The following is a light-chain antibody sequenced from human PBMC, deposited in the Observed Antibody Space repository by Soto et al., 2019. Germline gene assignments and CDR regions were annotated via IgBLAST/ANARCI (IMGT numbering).Light chain of an antibody. J-gene: IGLJ2*01. Sequence: QSALTQPASVSGSPGQSITISCTGTNSDVGAYKYVSWYQQYPGKAPKVMIFEVIYRPSGVSNRFSGSKSGNTASLTISGLQAEDEADYYCSSYTSSNTLVVFGGGTKVTVL. CDR3: SSYTSSNTLVV. CDR2: EVI. V-gene: IGLV2-14*01. CDR1: NSDVGAYKY.